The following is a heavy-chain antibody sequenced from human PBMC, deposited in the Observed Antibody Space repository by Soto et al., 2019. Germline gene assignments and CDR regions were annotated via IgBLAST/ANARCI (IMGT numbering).Heavy chain of an antibody. Sequence: GSGPTLVNPTDTLTLTCTVSGFSLSNARMGVSWIRQPPGKALEWLAHIFSNDEKSYSTSLKSRLTISKDTSKSQVVLTMTNMDPVDTATYYCARITDGPVRNLRYYYGMDVWGHGTTVTVSS. V-gene: IGHV2-26*01. CDR1: GFSLSNARMG. D-gene: IGHD1-1*01. CDR3: ARITDGPVRNLRYYYGMDV. J-gene: IGHJ6*02. CDR2: IFSNDEK.